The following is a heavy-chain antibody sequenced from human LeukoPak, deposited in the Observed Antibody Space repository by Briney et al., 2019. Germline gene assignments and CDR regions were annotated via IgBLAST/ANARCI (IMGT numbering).Heavy chain of an antibody. CDR2: ISGSGDST. J-gene: IGHJ4*02. Sequence: GGSLRLSCAASGFTFSSYAMSWVRQAPGEGLEWVSVISGSGDSTYYADSVKGRFTISRDNSKNTLYLQMNSLRAEDTALYYCAKDVLVVGATRYLFGYWGQGTLVTVSS. CDR3: AKDVLVVGATRYLFGY. D-gene: IGHD1-26*01. V-gene: IGHV3-23*01. CDR1: GFTFSSYA.